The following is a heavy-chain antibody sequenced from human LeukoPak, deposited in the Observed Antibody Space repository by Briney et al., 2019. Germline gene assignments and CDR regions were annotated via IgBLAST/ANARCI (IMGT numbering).Heavy chain of an antibody. V-gene: IGHV3-43*02. Sequence: PGGSLRLSCVASGLPIADFAMHWVRQAPGKGLEWFSLISGDGVSTFYADSVKGRFSISRDNSKNSLYLEMNSLRTEDAAMYYCAKGSGKFDYWGQGTLVAVSS. J-gene: IGHJ4*02. CDR1: GLPIADFA. CDR3: AKGSGKFDY. CDR2: ISGDGVST.